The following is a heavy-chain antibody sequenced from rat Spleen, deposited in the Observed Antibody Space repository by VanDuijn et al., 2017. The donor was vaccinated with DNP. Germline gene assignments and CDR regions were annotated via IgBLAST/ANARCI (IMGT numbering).Heavy chain of an antibody. CDR2: IIYDGSSA. Sequence: EVQLVESGGGLVQPGRSLKLSCAASGFTFSDYNMAWVRQAPKKGLEWVATIIYDGSSAFYGDSVKGRFTISRDDAKNTLYLQMDSLRSEDTATYYCATPPYRYNYWYFDFWGPGTMVTVSS. CDR3: ATPPYRYNYWYFDF. CDR1: GFTFSDYN. V-gene: IGHV5-7*01. J-gene: IGHJ1*01. D-gene: IGHD1-1*01.